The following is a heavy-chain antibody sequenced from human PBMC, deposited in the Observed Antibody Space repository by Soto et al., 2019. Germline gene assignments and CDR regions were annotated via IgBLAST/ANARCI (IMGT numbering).Heavy chain of an antibody. D-gene: IGHD2-2*01. CDR1: GFTFSSYA. CDR3: ARYIPGVRYYGMDV. Sequence: EVQLLESGGGLVQPGGSLRLSCAASGFTFSSYAMKWVRQAPGKGLEWVSLIGESGTPTYYADSVKGRFTISRDNSGNTLFLEMYSLRAEDTAVYYCARYIPGVRYYGMDVWVQGTTVTVSS. V-gene: IGHV3-23*01. J-gene: IGHJ6*02. CDR2: IGESGTPT.